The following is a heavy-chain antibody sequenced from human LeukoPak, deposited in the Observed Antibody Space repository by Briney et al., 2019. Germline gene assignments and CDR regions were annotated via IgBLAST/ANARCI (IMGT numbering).Heavy chain of an antibody. CDR3: ARDILQLERRGWFDP. Sequence: PRASVKVSCKASGGTFSSYAISWVRQAPGQGLEWMGGIIPIFGTANYAQKFQGRVTITADESTSTAYMELSSLRSEDTAVYYCARDILQLERRGWFDPWGQGTLVTVSS. CDR1: GGTFSSYA. J-gene: IGHJ5*02. D-gene: IGHD1-1*01. V-gene: IGHV1-69*13. CDR2: IIPIFGTA.